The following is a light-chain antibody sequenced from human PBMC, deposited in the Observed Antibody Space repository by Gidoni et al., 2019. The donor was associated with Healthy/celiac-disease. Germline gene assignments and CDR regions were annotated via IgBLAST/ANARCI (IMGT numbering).Light chain of an antibody. CDR1: QSVSSY. V-gene: IGKV3-11*01. Sequence: ELVLTHSPATLSLSPGERATLSCRASQSVSSYLAWYQQKPGQAPRLLIYDASNRATGIPARFSGSGSGTDFTLTISSLEPEDFAVYYCQQRSNWPSITFGQGTRLEIK. CDR3: QQRSNWPSIT. J-gene: IGKJ5*01. CDR2: DAS.